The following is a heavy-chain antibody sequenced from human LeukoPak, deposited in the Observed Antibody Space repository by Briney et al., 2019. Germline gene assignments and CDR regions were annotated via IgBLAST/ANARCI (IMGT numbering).Heavy chain of an antibody. CDR3: ANLSSGESPPGWFDP. J-gene: IGHJ5*02. CDR2: IIPIFGTA. V-gene: IGHV1-69*05. Sequence: SVKVSCKASGGTFSSYAISWVRQAPGQGLEWMGGIIPIFGTANYAQKFQGRVTITTDESTSTAYMELSSLRSEDTTVYYCANLSSGESPPGWFDPWGQGTLVTVSS. D-gene: IGHD3-16*01. CDR1: GGTFSSYA.